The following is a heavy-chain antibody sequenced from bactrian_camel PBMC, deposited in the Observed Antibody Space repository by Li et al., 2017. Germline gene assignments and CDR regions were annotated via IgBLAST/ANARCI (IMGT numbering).Heavy chain of an antibody. CDR2: IDNSRTA. V-gene: IGHV3S1*01. CDR1: GYTYYRYC. CDR3: GSPALGRTWMC. J-gene: IGHJ4*01. Sequence: QLVESGGASVQAGGSLRLSCQISGYTYYRYCLGWFREAPGKERVGIAYIDNSRTAIYAESVKGRFTISRDNAKNVVYLQMNGLKSEDTAVYYCGSPALGRTWMCGGQGTQVTVS. D-gene: IGHD1*01.